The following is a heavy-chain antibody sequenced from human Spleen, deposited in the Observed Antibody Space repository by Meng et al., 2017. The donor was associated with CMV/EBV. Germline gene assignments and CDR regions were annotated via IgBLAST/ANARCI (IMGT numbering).Heavy chain of an antibody. J-gene: IGHJ4*02. V-gene: IGHV3-7*01. CDR3: ARERGWYGLPWY. D-gene: IGHD6-19*01. CDR2: IKQDGSEK. CDR1: GFTFSSYW. Sequence: GESLKISCAASGFTFSSYWMSWVRQAPGKGLEWVANIKQDGSEKYYVDSVKGRFTISGDNAKNSLYLQMNSLRAEDTAVYYCARERGWYGLPWYWGQGTLVTVSS.